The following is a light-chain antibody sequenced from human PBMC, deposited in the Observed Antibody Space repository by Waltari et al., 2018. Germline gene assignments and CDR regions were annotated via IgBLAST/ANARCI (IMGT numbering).Light chain of an antibody. CDR3: QTWGTGTWV. CDR2: VNSDCRH. J-gene: IGLJ3*02. V-gene: IGLV4-69*01. CDR1: RRNNKNA. Sequence: QPGLSQPPSASASLGDSVRLTCTLSRRNNKNARAWHRQQPENGPRFLIQVNSDCRHSKWDGIPDRFSGSSSGTESDLIISSLQSEDEADYYCQTWGTGTWVFCGGTRLTVL.